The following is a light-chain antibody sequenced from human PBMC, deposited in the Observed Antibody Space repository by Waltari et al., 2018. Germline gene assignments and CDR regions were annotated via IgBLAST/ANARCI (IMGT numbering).Light chain of an antibody. CDR1: SSDVGYKY. Sequence: QSALTQPASVSGSPGQSITISCTGTSSDVGYKYFSWYQQFPGKAPKIVIYDVSHRPSGVSNRFSGSKSGNTASLTISGLQAEDEADYLCSSYITSSTLFGGGTKLTVL. CDR2: DVS. CDR3: SSYITSSTL. J-gene: IGLJ2*01. V-gene: IGLV2-14*01.